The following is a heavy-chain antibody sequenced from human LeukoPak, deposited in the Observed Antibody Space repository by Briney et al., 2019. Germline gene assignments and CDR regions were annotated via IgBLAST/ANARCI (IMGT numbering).Heavy chain of an antibody. CDR2: ISGSGGST. J-gene: IGHJ6*03. CDR3: ANPPLFWSGYSRAPYYMDV. CDR1: GFTFSSYA. V-gene: IGHV3-23*01. Sequence: GGSLRLSCAASGFTFSSYAMSWVRQAPGKGLEWVSAISGSGGSTYYADSVKGRFTISRDNSKNTLHLQMNSLRAEDTAVYYCANPPLFWSGYSRAPYYMDVWGKGTTVTVSS. D-gene: IGHD3-3*01.